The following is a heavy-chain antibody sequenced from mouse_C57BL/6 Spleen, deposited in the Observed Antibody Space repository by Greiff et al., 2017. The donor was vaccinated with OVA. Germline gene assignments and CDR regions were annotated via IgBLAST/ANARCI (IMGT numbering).Heavy chain of an antibody. CDR1: GYSFTDYN. Sequence: VQLKESGPELVKPGASVKISCKASGYSFTDYNMNWVKQSNGKSLEWIGVINPNYGTTSYNQKFKGKATLTVDQSSSTAYMQLNSLTSEDSAVYYCARGDYDYDEGYYYAIDYWGQGTSVTVSS. V-gene: IGHV1-39*01. J-gene: IGHJ4*01. CDR3: ARGDYDYDEGYYYAIDY. D-gene: IGHD2-4*01. CDR2: INPNYGTT.